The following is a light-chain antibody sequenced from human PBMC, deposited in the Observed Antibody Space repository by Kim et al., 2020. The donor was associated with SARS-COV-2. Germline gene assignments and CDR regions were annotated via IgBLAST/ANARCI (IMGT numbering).Light chain of an antibody. Sequence: GQSITISCPGTSSDVGGYNYVSWYQQHPGKAPKLMIYDVSNRPSGVSNRFSGSKSRNTASLTISGLQAEDEADYYCSSYTSSSTRVFGGGTKLTVL. V-gene: IGLV2-14*03. J-gene: IGLJ3*02. CDR3: SSYTSSSTRV. CDR2: DVS. CDR1: SSDVGGYNY.